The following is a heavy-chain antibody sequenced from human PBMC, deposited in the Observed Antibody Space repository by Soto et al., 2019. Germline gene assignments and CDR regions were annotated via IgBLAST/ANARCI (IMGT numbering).Heavy chain of an antibody. D-gene: IGHD3-22*01. Sequence: EVQLVESGGGLVKPGGSLRLSCAASGFTFSNAWMNWVRQAPGKGLEWVGRIKSKTDGGTTDYAAPVKGRFTISRDDSKNNPYFQMISLKTADKAVYYCSTAGNYYDDSGYDYYYYYGMDVWGQGTTVTVSS. J-gene: IGHJ6*02. CDR2: IKSKTDGGTT. CDR3: STAGNYYDDSGYDYYYYYGMDV. CDR1: GFTFSNAW. V-gene: IGHV3-15*07.